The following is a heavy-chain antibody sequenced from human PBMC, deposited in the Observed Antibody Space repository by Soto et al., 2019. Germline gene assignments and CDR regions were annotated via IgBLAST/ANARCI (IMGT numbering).Heavy chain of an antibody. CDR1: GTSISSNFW. Sequence: QVQLQESGPGLVKPSGTLSLTCAVSGTSISSNFWWSWVRQPPGKGLEWIGEAHPSGTTNYNPSLESRVTISVDKSINQLSLNLNSLTAADTAVFFCARHVGVAGTSGFDYWGQGVLVAVSS. CDR2: AHPSGTT. CDR3: ARHVGVAGTSGFDY. J-gene: IGHJ4*02. D-gene: IGHD6-19*01. V-gene: IGHV4-4*02.